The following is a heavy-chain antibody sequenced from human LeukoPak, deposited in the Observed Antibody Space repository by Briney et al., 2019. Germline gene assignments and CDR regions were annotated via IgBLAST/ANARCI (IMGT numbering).Heavy chain of an antibody. J-gene: IGHJ1*01. Sequence: GGSLRHSCAASGFTFSGYWMSWVRQAPGKGLEWVANINQDGSEKYYVDSVKGRFTISRDNAKNSLFLQTGSLRVEDTAVYYCARESTAGYNSSWYGFRNWGQGTLVSVSS. CDR3: ARESTAGYNSSWYGFRN. D-gene: IGHD6-13*01. CDR2: INQDGSEK. CDR1: GFTFSGYW. V-gene: IGHV3-7*01.